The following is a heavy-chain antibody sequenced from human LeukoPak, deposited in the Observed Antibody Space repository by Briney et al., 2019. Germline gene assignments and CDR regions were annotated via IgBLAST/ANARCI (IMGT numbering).Heavy chain of an antibody. Sequence: GGSLRLSCEASGFSFSRYWMSWVRQAPGKGLEWVSAISGSGGSTYYADSAKGRFTISRDNSKNTLYLQMNSLRAEDTAVYYCAKVGYSSSWNYYYYYMDVWGKGTTVTVSS. J-gene: IGHJ6*03. CDR1: GFSFSRYW. CDR2: ISGSGGST. CDR3: AKVGYSSSWNYYYYYMDV. D-gene: IGHD6-13*01. V-gene: IGHV3-23*01.